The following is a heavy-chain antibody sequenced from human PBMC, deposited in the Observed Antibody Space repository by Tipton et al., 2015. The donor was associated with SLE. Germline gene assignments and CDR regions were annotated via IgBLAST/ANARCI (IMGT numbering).Heavy chain of an antibody. Sequence: SGFTYSGYAMHWVRQAPGKGLEWVAFIRADGSNKDYADSVKDRFTISRDNSRNTLYLQMNHLRVEDTAAYYCAGGTGAYFDQWGQESLVTVSS. V-gene: IGHV3-30*02. D-gene: IGHD3-16*01. CDR2: IRADGSNK. J-gene: IGHJ4*02. CDR1: GFTYSGYA. CDR3: AGGTGAYFDQ.